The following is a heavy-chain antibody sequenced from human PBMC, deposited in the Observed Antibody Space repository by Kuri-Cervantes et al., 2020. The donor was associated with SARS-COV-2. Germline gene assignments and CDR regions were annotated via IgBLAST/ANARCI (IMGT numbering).Heavy chain of an antibody. D-gene: IGHD5-24*01. CDR1: GFTVSRDY. Sequence: GESLKISCATSGFTVSRDYMSWVRQAPGKGLEWVSLIYSADNTYYAASVKGRFTISRDDSNNTLYLQMNSLRAEDTAVYYCARVEMATQIDYWGQGTLVTVSS. V-gene: IGHV3-53*01. CDR2: IYSADNT. CDR3: ARVEMATQIDY. J-gene: IGHJ4*02.